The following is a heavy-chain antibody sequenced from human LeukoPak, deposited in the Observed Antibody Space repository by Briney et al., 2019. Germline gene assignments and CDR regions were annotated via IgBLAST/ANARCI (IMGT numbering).Heavy chain of an antibody. CDR2: ISPSGDNT. J-gene: IGHJ4*02. Sequence: ASVKVSCKAFGYTFMDYYMHWVRQAPGQGPEWMGIISPSGDNTNYAQKFQGRVTMTTDTSTGTVYMELSSLRSDDTAIYYCARGSYGYLGFDYWGQGTLVTVSS. CDR1: GYTFMDYY. D-gene: IGHD5-18*01. CDR3: ARGSYGYLGFDY. V-gene: IGHV1-46*01.